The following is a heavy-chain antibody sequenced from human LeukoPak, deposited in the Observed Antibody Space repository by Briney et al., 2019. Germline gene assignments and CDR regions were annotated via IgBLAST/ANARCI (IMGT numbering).Heavy chain of an antibody. CDR3: ATDRGITMVRGPYNWFDP. D-gene: IGHD3-10*01. V-gene: IGHV1-8*02. Sequence: ASVKVSCKASGYTFTNYGINWVRQATGQGLEWMGWMNPNSGNTDYAQKFQGRVTMTEDTSTDTAYMELSSLRSEDTAVYHCATDRGITMVRGPYNWFDPWGQGTLVTVSS. J-gene: IGHJ5*02. CDR1: GYTFTNYG. CDR2: MNPNSGNT.